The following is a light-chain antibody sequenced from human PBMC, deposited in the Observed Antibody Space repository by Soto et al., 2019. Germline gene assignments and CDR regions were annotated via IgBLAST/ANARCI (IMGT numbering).Light chain of an antibody. Sequence: EIVMTQSPATLSVSPGERATLSSRASQSVNSNLAWYQQKPGQAPRLLIYGASTRATGIPARFSGSGSGTEFTLTISSLQSEDFAVYYCQQYNNWPPWTFGQGTKVEIK. CDR2: GAS. V-gene: IGKV3-15*01. CDR1: QSVNSN. J-gene: IGKJ1*01. CDR3: QQYNNWPPWT.